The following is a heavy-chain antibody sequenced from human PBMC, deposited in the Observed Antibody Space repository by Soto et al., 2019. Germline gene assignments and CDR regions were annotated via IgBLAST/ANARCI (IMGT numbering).Heavy chain of an antibody. D-gene: IGHD3-3*01. Sequence: SVKVSCKASGGTFSSYAISWVRQAPGQGLEWMGGIIPIFGTANYAQKFQGRVTITADESTSTAYMELSRLRSDDTAVYYCARATTYYDFWSGYYLHYYGMDVWGQGTTVTVSS. CDR1: GGTFSSYA. CDR3: ARATTYYDFWSGYYLHYYGMDV. V-gene: IGHV1-69*13. CDR2: IIPIFGTA. J-gene: IGHJ6*02.